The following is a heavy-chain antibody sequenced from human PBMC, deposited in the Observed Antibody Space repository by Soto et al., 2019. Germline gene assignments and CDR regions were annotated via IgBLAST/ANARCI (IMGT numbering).Heavy chain of an antibody. CDR3: ARAVAAAGPFDP. Sequence: SETLSLTCTVSGGSISSGGYYWSWIRQHPGKGLEWIGYIYYSGSTYYNPSLKSRVTISVDTSKNQFSLKLSSVTAADTAVYYCARAVAAAGPFDPWGQGTLVTVSS. J-gene: IGHJ5*02. V-gene: IGHV4-31*03. CDR2: IYYSGST. CDR1: GGSISSGGYY. D-gene: IGHD6-13*01.